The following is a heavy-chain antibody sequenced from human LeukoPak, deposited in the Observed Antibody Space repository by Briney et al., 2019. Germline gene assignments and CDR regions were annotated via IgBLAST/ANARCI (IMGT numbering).Heavy chain of an antibody. D-gene: IGHD2-15*01. CDR1: GFTFSSYA. CDR2: ISYDGSNK. CDR3: ARESTPYYYYGMDV. V-gene: IGHV3-30-3*01. Sequence: GRSLRLSCAASGFTFSSYAMHWVRQAPGKGLEWVAVISYDGSNKYYADPVKGRFTISRDNSKNTLYLQMNSLRDEDTAVYYCARESTPYYYYGMDVWGQGTTVTVSS. J-gene: IGHJ6*02.